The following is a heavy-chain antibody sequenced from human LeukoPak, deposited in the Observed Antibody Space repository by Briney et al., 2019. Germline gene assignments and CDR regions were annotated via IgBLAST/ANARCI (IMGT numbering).Heavy chain of an antibody. CDR1: GGSISSGGYS. J-gene: IGHJ5*02. Sequence: SETLSLTCAVSGGSISSGGYSWSWIRQPPGKGLEWIGYIYHSGSTNHNPSLKSRVTISVDTSKNQFSLKLSSVTAADTAVYYCARSSFAYGFDPWGQGTLVTVSS. V-gene: IGHV4-30-2*01. CDR2: IYHSGST. CDR3: ARSSFAYGFDP.